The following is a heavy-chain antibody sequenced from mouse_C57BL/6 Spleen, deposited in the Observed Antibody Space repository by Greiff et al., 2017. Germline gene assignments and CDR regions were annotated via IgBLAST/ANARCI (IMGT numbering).Heavy chain of an antibody. V-gene: IGHV1-9*01. D-gene: IGHD2-5*01. J-gene: IGHJ3*01. CDR3: ARFGYSNYPWFAY. CDR2: ILPGSGST. CDR1: GYTFTGYW. Sequence: QVQLQQSGAELMKPGASVKLSCKATGYTFTGYWIEWVKQRPGHGLEWIGEILPGSGSTNYNEKFKGKATFTADPSSNTAYMQLSSLTTEDSAIYYCARFGYSNYPWFAYWGQGTLVTVSA.